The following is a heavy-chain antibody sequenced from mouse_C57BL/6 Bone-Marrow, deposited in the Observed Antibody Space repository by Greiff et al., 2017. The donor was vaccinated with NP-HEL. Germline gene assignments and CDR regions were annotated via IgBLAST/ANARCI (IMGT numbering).Heavy chain of an antibody. J-gene: IGHJ3*01. CDR3: ARGLAWFAY. V-gene: IGHV5-16*01. CDR1: GFPFSDYY. Sequence: DVTLVESEGGLVQPGSSMKLSCTASGFPFSDYYMAWVRQVPEKGLDWVANINYDGSSTYYLDSLKSRFIISRDNAKNILYLQMSSLKSEDTATYYCARGLAWFAYWGQGTLVTVSA. CDR2: INYDGSST.